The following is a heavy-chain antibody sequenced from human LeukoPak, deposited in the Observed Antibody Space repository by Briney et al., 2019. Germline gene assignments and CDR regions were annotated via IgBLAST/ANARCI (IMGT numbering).Heavy chain of an antibody. V-gene: IGHV3-53*01. CDR3: ALHNDSSPFDY. D-gene: IGHD3-22*01. Sequence: GGSLRLSCAASGFTVSSNYMSWVRQVPGKGLEWGAVIYSGGSTDYADSVKGRFTISRDNSKNTLYLQMNSMRAADTDVYYCALHNDSSPFDYWGPGTLVTVSS. J-gene: IGHJ4*02. CDR2: IYSGGST. CDR1: GFTVSSNY.